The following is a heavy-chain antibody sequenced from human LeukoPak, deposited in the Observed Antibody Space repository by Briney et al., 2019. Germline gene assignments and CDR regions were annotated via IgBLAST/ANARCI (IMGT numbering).Heavy chain of an antibody. D-gene: IGHD4-11*01. CDR3: ARDSTTVTSEVFDY. J-gene: IGHJ4*02. CDR2: IYHSGTT. V-gene: IGHV4-30-2*01. Sequence: PSQTLSLTCTVSGDSMSSSSYYWHWIRQPPGKGLEWIGYIYHSGTTDYNPSLKSRVTISVDRSKNQFSLKLGSVTAADTAVYYCARDSTTVTSEVFDYWGQGILVTVSS. CDR1: GDSMSSSSYY.